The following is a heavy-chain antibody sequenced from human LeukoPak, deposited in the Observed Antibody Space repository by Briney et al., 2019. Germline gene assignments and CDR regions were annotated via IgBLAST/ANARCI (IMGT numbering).Heavy chain of an antibody. CDR3: ASGNGSDWYFDL. CDR2: ISSSGSTI. J-gene: IGHJ2*01. V-gene: IGHV3-11*04. CDR1: GFTFSDYY. Sequence: GGSLRLSCAASGFTFSDYYMSWIRQAPGKGLEWVSYISSSGSTIYYADSVKGRFTISRDNSKNTLYLQMGSLRAEDMAVYYCASGNGSDWYFDLWGRGTLVTVSS.